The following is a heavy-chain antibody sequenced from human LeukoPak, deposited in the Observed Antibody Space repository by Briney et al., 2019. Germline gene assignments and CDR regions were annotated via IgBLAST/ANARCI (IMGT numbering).Heavy chain of an antibody. J-gene: IGHJ4*02. CDR3: AKDGSWSCTD. CDR1: GFTFSSYA. Sequence: GGSLSLSCAASGFTFSSYAVHWVRQGPGKGLEWVAYIAHHGSNKYYADSVKGRFTISRDNSKRTLYLQMNNLRADDTAVYYCAKDGSWSCTDWGQGALVTVSS. D-gene: IGHD2-8*02. CDR2: IAHHGSNK. V-gene: IGHV3-30*02.